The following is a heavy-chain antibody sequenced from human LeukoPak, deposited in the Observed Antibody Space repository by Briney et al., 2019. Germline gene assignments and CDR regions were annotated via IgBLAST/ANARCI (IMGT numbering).Heavy chain of an antibody. CDR3: TTFGTDWSLSY. CDR1: GFIFSSWW. Sequence: GGSLRLSCAASGFIFSSWWMIWFRRLPGKGLVSVSHINTDGSYIRYVDSVKGRFTISRDNAKNTLYLQMNSLRPEGTGVYYCTTFGTDWSLSYWGQGALVTVSS. D-gene: IGHD3-9*01. V-gene: IGHV3-74*01. CDR2: INTDGSYI. J-gene: IGHJ4*02.